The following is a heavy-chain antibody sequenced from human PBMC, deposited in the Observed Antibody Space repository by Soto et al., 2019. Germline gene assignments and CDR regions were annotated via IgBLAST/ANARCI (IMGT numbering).Heavy chain of an antibody. V-gene: IGHV1-2*02. CDR3: ARGDTYYYDSSGYYFDY. J-gene: IGHJ4*02. Sequence: GASVKVSCKASGYTFTGYYMHWVRQAPGQGLEWMGWINPNSGGTNYAQKFQGRVTMTRDTSIGTAYMELSRLRSDDTAVYYCARGDTYYYDSSGYYFDYWGKGTLVTVSS. D-gene: IGHD3-22*01. CDR1: GYTFTGYY. CDR2: INPNSGGT.